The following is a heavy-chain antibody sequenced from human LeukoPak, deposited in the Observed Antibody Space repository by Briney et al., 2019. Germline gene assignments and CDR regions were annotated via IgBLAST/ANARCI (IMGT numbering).Heavy chain of an antibody. J-gene: IGHJ4*02. Sequence: SETLSLTCAVYGGSFSGYYWSWIRQPPGKGLEWSGEINHSGSTNYNPSLKSRVTISVDTSKNQFSLKLSSVTAADTAVYYCARRRWLQLGYFDYWGQGTLVTVSS. D-gene: IGHD5-24*01. CDR1: GGSFSGYY. CDR2: INHSGST. V-gene: IGHV4-34*01. CDR3: ARRRWLQLGYFDY.